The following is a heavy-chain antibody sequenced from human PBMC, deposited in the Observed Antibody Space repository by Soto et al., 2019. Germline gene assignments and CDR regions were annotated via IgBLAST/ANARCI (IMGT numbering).Heavy chain of an antibody. CDR2: IKQDGSED. CDR1: GFTFRSYW. D-gene: IGHD1-1*01. J-gene: IGHJ4*02. Sequence: EVHLVESGGGLVQPGGSLRLSCATSGFTFRSYWMTWVRQAPGKGLEWVASIKQDGSEDHYVDSVKGRFTISRDNAENSLYLQMNSLKVDDTAVYYCARDPGRSFDYWGPGTLVTVSS. V-gene: IGHV3-7*03. CDR3: ARDPGRSFDY.